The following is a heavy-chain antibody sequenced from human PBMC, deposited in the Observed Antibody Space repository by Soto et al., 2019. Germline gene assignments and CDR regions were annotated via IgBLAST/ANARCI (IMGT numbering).Heavy chain of an antibody. D-gene: IGHD6-19*01. CDR1: GDSISTNYF. J-gene: IGHJ4*02. CDR2: ISHSGSV. CDR3: ARSFGWYAIDY. V-gene: IGHV4-4*02. Sequence: QVLLQESGPGLVQPSGTLSLSCAVSGDSISTNYFWGWVRQPPGKGLEWVGDISHSGSVNYNPSRKSRVPISVDKSKNQFSLKLNSVTAADTAVYYCARSFGWYAIDYWGQGTLVIVSS.